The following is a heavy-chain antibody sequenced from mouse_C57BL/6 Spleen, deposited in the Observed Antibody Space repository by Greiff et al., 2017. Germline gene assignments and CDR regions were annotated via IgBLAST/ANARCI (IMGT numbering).Heavy chain of an antibody. J-gene: IGHJ2*01. D-gene: IGHD1-1*01. CDR3: ARHGSPHYYGSSYGYFDY. V-gene: IGHV1-62-2*01. CDR1: GYTFTEYT. CDR2: FYPGSGSI. Sequence: QVQLQQSGAELVKPGASVKLSCKASGYTFTEYTIHWVKQRSGQGLEWIGWFYPGSGSIKYNEKFKDKATLTADKSSSTVYMELSRLTSEDSAVYFCARHGSPHYYGSSYGYFDYWGQGTTLTVAS.